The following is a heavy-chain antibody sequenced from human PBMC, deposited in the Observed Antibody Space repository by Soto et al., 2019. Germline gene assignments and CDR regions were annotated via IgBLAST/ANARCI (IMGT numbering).Heavy chain of an antibody. CDR1: GFTFSSYA. Sequence: GGSLRLSCAASGFTFSSYAMHWVRQAPGKGLEWVAVISYDGSNKYYADSVKGRFTISRDNSKNTLYLQMNSLRAEDTPGYYCARDGYYYDGSVYYRIGFFDYGGQGTLVTVSS. J-gene: IGHJ4*02. D-gene: IGHD3-22*01. CDR2: ISYDGSNK. V-gene: IGHV3-30-3*01. CDR3: ARDGYYYDGSVYYRIGFFDY.